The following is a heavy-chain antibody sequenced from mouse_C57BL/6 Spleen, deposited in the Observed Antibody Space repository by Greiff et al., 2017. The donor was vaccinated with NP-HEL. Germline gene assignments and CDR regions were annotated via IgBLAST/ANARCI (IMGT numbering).Heavy chain of an antibody. Sequence: EVKLMESGGGLVKPGGSLKLSCAASGFTFSSYAMSWVRQTPEKRLEWVATISAGGSYTYYPDNVKGRFPISRDNAKNNLYLQMSHLKSEDTAMYYCARDALITTVVATRYFEVWGTGTTVTVSS. CDR1: GFTFSSYA. V-gene: IGHV5-4*01. CDR3: ARDALITTVVATRYFEV. CDR2: ISAGGSYT. J-gene: IGHJ1*03. D-gene: IGHD1-1*01.